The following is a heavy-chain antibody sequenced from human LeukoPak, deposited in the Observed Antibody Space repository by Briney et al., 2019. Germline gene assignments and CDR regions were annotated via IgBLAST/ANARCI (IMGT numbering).Heavy chain of an antibody. D-gene: IGHD6-19*01. Sequence: GGSLRLSCAASGFTFSSYGMHWVRQAPGKGLEWVAVIWYDGSNKYYADSVKGRFTISRDSSKNTLFLQMNSLRAEDTAVYYCARASQWLAFDYWGQGTLVTVSS. CDR1: GFTFSSYG. CDR3: ARASQWLAFDY. V-gene: IGHV3-33*01. CDR2: IWYDGSNK. J-gene: IGHJ4*02.